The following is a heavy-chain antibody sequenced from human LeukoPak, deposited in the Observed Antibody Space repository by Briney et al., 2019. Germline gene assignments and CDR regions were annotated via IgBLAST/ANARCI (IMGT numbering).Heavy chain of an antibody. CDR3: ATGNRAWHAVGDF. CDR1: GGSSSSSGYF. Sequence: SETLSLTCTVSGGSSSSSGYFWGWIRQPPGKGLEWIGSINYSGSTYYNPSLKSRVTMSVDTSRHQFSLRVNSVTAADTAVYYCATGNRAWHAVGDFWGQGTLVTVSS. D-gene: IGHD1/OR15-1a*01. V-gene: IGHV4-39*01. J-gene: IGHJ4*02. CDR2: INYSGST.